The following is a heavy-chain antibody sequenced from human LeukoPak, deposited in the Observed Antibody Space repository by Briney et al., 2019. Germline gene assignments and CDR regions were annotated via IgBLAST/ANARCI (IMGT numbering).Heavy chain of an antibody. V-gene: IGHV1-18*01. J-gene: IGHJ4*02. Sequence: ASVKVSCKASGYTFSSCGISWVRQAPGQGLEWMGWISVYSGNTNYAQRFQDRVTMTTDTSTATAYMELRSLRSDDTAMYYCARDANGVLGDYWGQGTLVTVSS. D-gene: IGHD2-8*01. CDR3: ARDANGVLGDY. CDR2: ISVYSGNT. CDR1: GYTFSSCG.